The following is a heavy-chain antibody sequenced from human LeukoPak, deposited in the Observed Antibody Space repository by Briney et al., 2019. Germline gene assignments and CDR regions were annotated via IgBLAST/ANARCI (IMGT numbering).Heavy chain of an antibody. CDR2: ISSNGGST. J-gene: IGHJ3*02. Sequence: PAGSLRLSCSASGFNFSSYAMHWVRQAPGKGLEYVSAISSNGGSTYYADSVKGRFTTSRDNYKNTLNLQMSSLRAEDTAVYYCVVSYLYAFDIWGQGTMVTVSS. CDR3: VVSYLYAFDI. V-gene: IGHV3-64D*09. D-gene: IGHD5-18*01. CDR1: GFNFSSYA.